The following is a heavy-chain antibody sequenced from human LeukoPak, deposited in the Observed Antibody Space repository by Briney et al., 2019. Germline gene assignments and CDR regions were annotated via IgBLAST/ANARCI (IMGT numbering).Heavy chain of an antibody. J-gene: IGHJ6*03. CDR1: GGTFRTYS. Sequence: SVKVSCKASGGTFRTYSVTWVRQAPGQGLEWMGGIIPIFGTPNYAQKFQGRVKVTTDDATGTAYMELSSLMSEDTAVYYCARDALEGFYSYYYTDVWGKGTTVTVSS. D-gene: IGHD3-3*01. V-gene: IGHV1-69*05. CDR3: ARDALEGFYSYYYTDV. CDR2: IIPIFGTP.